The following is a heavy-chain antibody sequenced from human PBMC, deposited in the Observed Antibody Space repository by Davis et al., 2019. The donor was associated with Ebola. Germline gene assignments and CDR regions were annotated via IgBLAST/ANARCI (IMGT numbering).Heavy chain of an antibody. D-gene: IGHD2-2*01. J-gene: IGHJ6*02. CDR3: ARDGALGYCSSTSCSRYYYGMDV. V-gene: IGHV1-18*01. CDR1: GGTFSSYA. Sequence: ASVKVSCKASGGTFSSYAISWVRQAPGQGLEWMGWISAYNGNTNYAQKLQGRVTMTTDTSTSTAYMELRSLRSDDTAVYYCARDGALGYCSSTSCSRYYYGMDVWGQGTLVTVSS. CDR2: ISAYNGNT.